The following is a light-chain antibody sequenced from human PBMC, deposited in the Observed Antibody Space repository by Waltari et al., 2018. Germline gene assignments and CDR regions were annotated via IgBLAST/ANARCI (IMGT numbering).Light chain of an antibody. Sequence: DIQITQSPSSLSASVGARVTITCRASQSVSYVLSLYQQKPGRDPVLLIYAASSLQSGVPSRFSGSGSGTDFTLTISSLQPDDFASYFCQQSFNVPTFGPGTRVEVK. CDR3: QQSFNVPT. V-gene: IGKV1-39*01. CDR1: QSVSYV. CDR2: AAS. J-gene: IGKJ1*01.